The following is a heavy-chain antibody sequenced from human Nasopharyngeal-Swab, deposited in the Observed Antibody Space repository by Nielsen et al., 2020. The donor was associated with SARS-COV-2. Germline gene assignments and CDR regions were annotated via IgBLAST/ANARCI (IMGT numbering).Heavy chain of an antibody. CDR1: GYSFRTYG. V-gene: IGHV3-23*01. CDR3: AEDLRGPYFF. J-gene: IGHJ4*02. CDR2: IVGSGDISGSGGNT. D-gene: IGHD2/OR15-2a*01. Sequence: GGSLRLSCVASGYSFRTYGMSWVRQAPGKGLEWVAAIVGSGDISGSGGNTYYADSVKGRFTISRDNSKNTLSLQMNSLRAEDTAVYYCAEDLRGPYFFWGQGTLVTVSS.